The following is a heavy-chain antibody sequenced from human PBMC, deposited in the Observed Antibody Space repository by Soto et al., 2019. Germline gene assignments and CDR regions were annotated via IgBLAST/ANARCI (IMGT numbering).Heavy chain of an antibody. CDR1: GHSIIRIDYY. D-gene: IGHD3-10*01. Sequence: QVQLQESGPGPVRPSQTLSLTCTDSGHSIIRIDYYWTWIRHPPGKRLAWMGPIYHTRATYSNPARVRPVVRSVDTSSNQCSLKLSSVAAADTGVFYCARGAVVSLVRGVMGGNSFDPWRQGTLFTFSS. CDR2: IYHTRAT. V-gene: IGHV4-30-4*01. CDR3: ARGAVVSLVRGVMGGNSFDP. J-gene: IGHJ5*02.